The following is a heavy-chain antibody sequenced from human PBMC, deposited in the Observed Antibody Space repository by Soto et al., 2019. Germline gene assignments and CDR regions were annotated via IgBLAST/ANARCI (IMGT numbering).Heavy chain of an antibody. CDR1: CYTVTSYG. V-gene: IGHV1-18*04. J-gene: IGHJ6*02. CDR3: ARSTYFVVVPAAIPRYYYGMDV. D-gene: IGHD2-2*01. Sequence: AAVRVDCKASCYTVTSYGISWVRQAPGQGLEWMGWISAYNGNTNYAQKLQGRVTMTTDTSTSTAYMELRSLRSDDTAVYYCARSTYFVVVPAAIPRYYYGMDVWGQGTTVTVSS. CDR2: ISAYNGNT.